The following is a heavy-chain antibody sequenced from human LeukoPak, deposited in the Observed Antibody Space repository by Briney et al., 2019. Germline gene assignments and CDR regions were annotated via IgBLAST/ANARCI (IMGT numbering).Heavy chain of an antibody. CDR1: DDSVTMYY. V-gene: IGHV4-59*02. Sequence: PSETLSLTCSVSDDSVTMYYWTWIRQPPGKGLEWIGYVDHTGSTNFNPSLNGRVSISRDTTKNLFSLRLRSVTAADTAVYYCARVYGSGYDFRGAFDIWGQGTMVTVSS. J-gene: IGHJ3*02. CDR2: VDHTGST. CDR3: ARVYGSGYDFRGAFDI. D-gene: IGHD5-12*01.